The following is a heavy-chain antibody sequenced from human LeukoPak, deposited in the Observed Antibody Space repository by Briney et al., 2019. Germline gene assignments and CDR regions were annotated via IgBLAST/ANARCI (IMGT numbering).Heavy chain of an antibody. J-gene: IGHJ4*02. CDR2: ISPYSSNT. Sequence: ASVKVSCKASGYTFTIYGINWVRQAPGQGLEWMGWISPYSSNTNYAQKLQGRVTMTTDTSTSTAYMELRSLRSDDTAVYYCARTRERGAAFDYWGQGTLVTVSS. CDR1: GYTFTIYG. CDR3: ARTRERGAAFDY. D-gene: IGHD3-10*01. V-gene: IGHV1-18*01.